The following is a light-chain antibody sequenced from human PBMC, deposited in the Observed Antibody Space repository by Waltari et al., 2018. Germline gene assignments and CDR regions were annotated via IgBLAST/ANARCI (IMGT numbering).Light chain of an antibody. J-gene: IGKJ1*01. Sequence: EVVMTQSPATLSVSPGESATLFCRASETVRDSLAWYQQTPGRAPRLLIHGASTRASVIPARFSGSWSGTEFSLTISSLQSEDFAVYYCQRYDHWPRTFGQGTKVDIK. V-gene: IGKV3-15*01. CDR2: GAS. CDR1: ETVRDS. CDR3: QRYDHWPRT.